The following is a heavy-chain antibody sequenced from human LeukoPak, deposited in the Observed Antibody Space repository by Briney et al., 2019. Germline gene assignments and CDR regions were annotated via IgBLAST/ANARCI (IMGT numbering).Heavy chain of an antibody. Sequence: GGSLRLSCAASGFSFSSYWMHWVRQGPGKGLEWVSAISGSGGSTYYADSVKGRFTISRDNSKNTLYLQMNSLRAEDTAVYYCAKDTPLGYSYGFDYWGQGTLVTVSS. CDR2: ISGSGGST. V-gene: IGHV3-23*01. CDR3: AKDTPLGYSYGFDY. CDR1: GFSFSSYW. J-gene: IGHJ4*02. D-gene: IGHD5-18*01.